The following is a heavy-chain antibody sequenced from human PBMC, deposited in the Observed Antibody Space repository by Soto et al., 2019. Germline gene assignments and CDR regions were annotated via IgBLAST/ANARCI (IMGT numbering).Heavy chain of an antibody. D-gene: IGHD2-2*01. CDR1: GFSLSTSGVG. CDR2: IYWNEDK. V-gene: IGHV2-5*01. CDR3: AHSWSRTSRAPNSFDP. J-gene: IGHJ5*02. Sequence: QITLKESGPTLVKPTQTLALTCTFSGFSLSTSGVGVGWIRQPPGNALEWLALIYWNEDKSYSPSLKSRLAITKDTSRNQVVLTMTTMDPVNKATYFCAHSWSRTSRAPNSFDPWGQGILVTVSS.